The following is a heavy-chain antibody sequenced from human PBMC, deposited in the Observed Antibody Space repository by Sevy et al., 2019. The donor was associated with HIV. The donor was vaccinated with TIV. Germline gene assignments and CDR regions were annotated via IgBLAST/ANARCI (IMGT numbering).Heavy chain of an antibody. D-gene: IGHD3-22*01. CDR2: FDPEDGET. CDR3: ATMDYYYDTSGYSSGDY. CDR1: GYTLSDLP. V-gene: IGHV1-24*01. J-gene: IGHJ4*01. Sequence: ASVKVSCKVSGYTLSDLPMYWVRQAPGKGLEWMGGFDPEDGETIYAQKFQGRVTMTEDTSTDTAYMELSSLTSEDTAVYYCATMDYYYDTSGYSSGDYWGHGTLLTVSS.